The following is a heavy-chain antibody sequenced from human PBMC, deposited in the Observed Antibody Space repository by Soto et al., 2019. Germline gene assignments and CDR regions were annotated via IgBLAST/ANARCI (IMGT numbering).Heavy chain of an antibody. Sequence: GASVKVSCKASGYTFTSYGISWVRQAPGQGLEWMGWISVYNGNTNYAQKLQGRVTMTTDTSTSTAYLELRSLRSDDTAVYYCARQDYDILTGYYSYFDYWGQGTLVTVSS. CDR3: ARQDYDILTGYYSYFDY. CDR1: GYTFTSYG. J-gene: IGHJ4*02. CDR2: ISVYNGNT. V-gene: IGHV1-18*01. D-gene: IGHD3-9*01.